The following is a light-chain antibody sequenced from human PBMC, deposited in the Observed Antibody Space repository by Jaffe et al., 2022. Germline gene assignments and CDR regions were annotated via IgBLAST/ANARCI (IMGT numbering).Light chain of an antibody. V-gene: IGKV3-11*01. CDR3: LHQRT. J-gene: IGKJ2*01. CDR2: DAS. CDR1: QSVSSY. Sequence: EIVLTQSPATLSFSPGERATLSCRASQSVSSYLAWYQQKPGQAPRLLIYDASSRATGIPARFSGSGSGTDFTLTISSLEPEDFAVYYCLHQRTFGQGTKLEIK.